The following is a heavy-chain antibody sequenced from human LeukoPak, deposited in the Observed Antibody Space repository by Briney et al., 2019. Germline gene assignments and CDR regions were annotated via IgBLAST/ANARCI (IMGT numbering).Heavy chain of an antibody. Sequence: GGSLRLSCAASGFTFSSYAMHWVRQAPGKGLEWVAVISYDGSNKYYADSVKGRFTISRDNSKNTLYLQMNSLRAEDTAVYYCARDLLDGYLHYYYYGMDVWGQGTTVTVSS. CDR2: ISYDGSNK. CDR1: GFTFSSYA. D-gene: IGHD5-24*01. J-gene: IGHJ6*02. CDR3: ARDLLDGYLHYYYYGMDV. V-gene: IGHV3-30*04.